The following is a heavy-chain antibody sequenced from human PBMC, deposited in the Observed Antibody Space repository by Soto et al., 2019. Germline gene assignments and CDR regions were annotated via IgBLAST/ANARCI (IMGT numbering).Heavy chain of an antibody. Sequence: ASVKVSCKASGYTFTSYGISWVRQAPGQGLEWMGWIRAYNGNTNYAQKLQGRVTMTTETSTSTAYMELRSLRSDVTAVYYCARGNYDFWSGYENDAFDIWGQGTMVTVSS. J-gene: IGHJ3*02. CDR3: ARGNYDFWSGYENDAFDI. CDR2: IRAYNGNT. D-gene: IGHD3-3*01. CDR1: GYTFTSYG. V-gene: IGHV1-18*01.